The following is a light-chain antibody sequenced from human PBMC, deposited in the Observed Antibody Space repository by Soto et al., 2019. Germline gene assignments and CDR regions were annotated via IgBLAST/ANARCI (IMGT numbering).Light chain of an antibody. V-gene: IGKV1D-12*01. CDR1: QGISRW. J-gene: IGKJ5*01. CDR2: AAS. Sequence: DIQMTQSPSSVSASVGDRVTITCRASQGISRWLAWYQQKPGKAPKLLVYAASSLQSGAPPRFSGSGSWTDFTPTISSLQPEDCANYECQQANSFPISFGQGTRLEIK. CDR3: QQANSFPIS.